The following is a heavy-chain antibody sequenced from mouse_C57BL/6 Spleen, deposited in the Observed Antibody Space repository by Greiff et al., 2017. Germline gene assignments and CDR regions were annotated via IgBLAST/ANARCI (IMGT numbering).Heavy chain of an antibody. Sequence: EVQLVESGAGLVKPGGSLKLSCAASGFTFSSYAMSWVRQTPEKGLEWVATISTGGSYTNYTDNVKGRFTISRDNAKSNLYLQLSHLTSEDPAMYYCAREETTGVACYAMGYWGKGTSVTVSS. J-gene: IGHJ4*01. CDR3: AREETTGVACYAMGY. CDR2: ISTGGSYT. V-gene: IGHV5-4*01. D-gene: IGHD1-1*01. CDR1: GFTFSSYA.